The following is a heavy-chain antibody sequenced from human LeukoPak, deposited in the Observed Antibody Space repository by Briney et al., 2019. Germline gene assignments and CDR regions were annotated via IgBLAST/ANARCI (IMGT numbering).Heavy chain of an antibody. J-gene: IGHJ4*02. V-gene: IGHV1-46*01. CDR1: GYTFTSYY. D-gene: IGHD4-23*01. Sequence: GASVKVSCKASGYTFTSYYMHWVRQAPGQGLEWMRIINPSGGSTSYAQKFQGRVTMTRDTSASTVYMELSSLRSEDTAVYYCARGTFDYGGNYRGPLDYWGQGTLVTVSS. CDR2: INPSGGST. CDR3: ARGTFDYGGNYRGPLDY.